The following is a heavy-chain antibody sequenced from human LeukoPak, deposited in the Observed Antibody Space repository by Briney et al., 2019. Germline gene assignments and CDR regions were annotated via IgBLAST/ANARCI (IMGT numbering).Heavy chain of an antibody. CDR2: ISGSGGST. Sequence: GWSLRLSCAASGFTFSSYAMSWVRQAPGKGLEWVSAISGSGGSTYYADSVKGRFTISRDNSKNTLYLQMNSLRAEDTAVYYCAKGETYYDTLTGFDYWGQGTLVTVSS. J-gene: IGHJ4*02. V-gene: IGHV3-23*01. CDR1: GFTFSSYA. CDR3: AKGETYYDTLTGFDY. D-gene: IGHD3-9*01.